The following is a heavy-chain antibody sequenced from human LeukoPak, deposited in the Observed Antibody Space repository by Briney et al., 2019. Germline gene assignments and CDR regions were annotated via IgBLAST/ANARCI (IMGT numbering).Heavy chain of an antibody. CDR3: ARGGEYSSSLFLI. CDR1: GFTLSSYG. CDR2: ISGSGGRT. J-gene: IGHJ4*02. D-gene: IGHD6-6*01. Sequence: GGSLRLSCAASGFTLSSYGMSWVRQAPGKGLEWVSTISGSGGRTYYADSVKGRFTISRDNAENSLDLQMNSLRAEDTAVYYCARGGEYSSSLFLIWGQGTLVTVSS. V-gene: IGHV3-23*01.